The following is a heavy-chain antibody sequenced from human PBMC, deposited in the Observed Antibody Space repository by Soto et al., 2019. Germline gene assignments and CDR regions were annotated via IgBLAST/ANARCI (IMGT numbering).Heavy chain of an antibody. CDR2: IFSSAST. V-gene: IGHV4-4*07. CDR1: GGSISTYY. D-gene: IGHD2-2*01. CDR3: ARGWTSSAPYWYFDL. J-gene: IGHJ2*01. Sequence: PSETLSLTCPVSGGSISTYYLTWIRQSAGNELEWIGRIFSSASTYYNPSLESRVTMSIDTSKNQVYLRLSSLTAADTAVYLFARGWTSSAPYWYFDLWGPGTLVTVS.